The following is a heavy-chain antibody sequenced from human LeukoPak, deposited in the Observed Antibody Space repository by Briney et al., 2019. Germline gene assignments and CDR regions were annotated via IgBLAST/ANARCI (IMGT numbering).Heavy chain of an antibody. CDR2: IKEDGDEK. Sequence: PGGSLRLSRAASGFTFSKYWMNWVRQAPGKGLEWVANIKEDGDEKKYVDSVKGRFTISRYNAKESLYLQMNSLRDEDTAVYYCARDGRGAGSPYNFFDPWGQGTLVIVSS. V-gene: IGHV3-7*01. CDR3: ARDGRGAGSPYNFFDP. D-gene: IGHD6-19*01. CDR1: GFTFSKYW. J-gene: IGHJ5*02.